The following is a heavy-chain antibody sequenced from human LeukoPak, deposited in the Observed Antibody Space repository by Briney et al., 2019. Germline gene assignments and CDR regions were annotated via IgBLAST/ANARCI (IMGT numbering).Heavy chain of an antibody. Sequence: PGGSLRLSCAVSGITLSNYGMSWVRQAPGKGLEWVAGIKGRFTISSDNPKNTLFQQMNSLRAEDTAVYFCAKRGVVIRVILVGFHKEAYYFDSWGQGALVSVSS. CDR2: I. CDR1: GITLSNYG. D-gene: IGHD3-10*01. J-gene: IGHJ4*02. CDR3: AKRGVVIRVILVGFHKEAYYFDS. V-gene: IGHV3-23*01.